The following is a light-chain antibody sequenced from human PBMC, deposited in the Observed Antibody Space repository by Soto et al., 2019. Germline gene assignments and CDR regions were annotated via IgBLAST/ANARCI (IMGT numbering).Light chain of an antibody. CDR3: SSYTSSSTYV. Sequence: HSVLTQPASVSGSAGQSITISCTGTSRDVGGYNFVSWYQQHPGKAPKLMIYEVSNRPSGVSNRFSGSKSGNTASLTISGLPAEDEADYYCSSYTSSSTYVFGTGTQVTVL. J-gene: IGLJ1*01. CDR1: SRDVGGYNF. CDR2: EVS. V-gene: IGLV2-14*01.